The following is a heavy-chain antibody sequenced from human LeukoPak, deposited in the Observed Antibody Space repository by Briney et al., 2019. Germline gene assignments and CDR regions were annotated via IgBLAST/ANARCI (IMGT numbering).Heavy chain of an antibody. J-gene: IGHJ6*02. CDR3: ASILGPLRNPAGYSGYDLWYGMDV. V-gene: IGHV1-69*04. CDR2: IIPILGIA. CDR1: GGTFSSYA. D-gene: IGHD5-12*01. Sequence: SVKLSCKACGGTFSSYAISWVRQAPGQGLEWMGRIIPILGIANYAQKFQGRVTITADKSTSTAYMELSSLRSEDTAVYYCASILGPLRNPAGYSGYDLWYGMDVWGQGTTVTVSS.